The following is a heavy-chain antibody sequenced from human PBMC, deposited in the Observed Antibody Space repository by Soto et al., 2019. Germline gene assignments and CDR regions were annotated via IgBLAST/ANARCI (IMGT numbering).Heavy chain of an antibody. CDR1: GGSFSGYY. V-gene: IGHV4-34*01. J-gene: IGHJ6*02. Sequence: SETLSLTYAVAGGSFSGYYWTCIRQIPGKGLEWVGEINQSANTKYNPSLMSRVTMSVDASRNQFSLKLRSVTAADTAVYYCARPSYALNWDFHYGMQVWGQGTSVTV. CDR3: ARPSYALNWDFHYGMQV. D-gene: IGHD2-2*01. CDR2: INQSANT.